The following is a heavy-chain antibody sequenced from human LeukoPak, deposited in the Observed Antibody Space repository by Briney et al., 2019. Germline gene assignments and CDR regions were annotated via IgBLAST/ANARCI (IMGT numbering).Heavy chain of an antibody. CDR2: IKEDGSEK. D-gene: IGHD6-19*01. CDR3: ARIAVADYYYYYGMDV. CDR1: GFTFSSYW. Sequence: PGGSLRLSCAASGFTFSSYWMSWVRQAPGKGLKWVASIKEDGSEKYYVDSVKGRFTISRDNAKNSLYLQMNSLRAEDTAVYYCARIAVADYYYYYGMDVWGQGTTVTVSS. V-gene: IGHV3-7*03. J-gene: IGHJ6*02.